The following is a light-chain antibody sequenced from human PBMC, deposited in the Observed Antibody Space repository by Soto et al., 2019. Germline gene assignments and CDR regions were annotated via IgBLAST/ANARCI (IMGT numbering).Light chain of an antibody. V-gene: IGLV2-8*01. CDR2: EVS. CDR3: SSYAGSNNPYV. Sequence: QSALTQPPSASGSPGQSVTISCTGTSSDVGGYNYVSWYQQHPGKAPKLMMYEVSKRPSGVPDRFSGSKSGNTASLTVSGLQAEDEADYYCSSYAGSNNPYVFGTGTKVTVL. J-gene: IGLJ1*01. CDR1: SSDVGGYNY.